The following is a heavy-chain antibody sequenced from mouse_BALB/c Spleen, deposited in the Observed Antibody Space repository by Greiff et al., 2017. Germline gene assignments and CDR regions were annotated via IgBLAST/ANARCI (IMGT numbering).Heavy chain of an antibody. CDR3: ARGSYITTVVEGEY. V-gene: IGHV5-4*02. D-gene: IGHD1-1*01. CDR2: ISDGGSYT. Sequence: EVQRVESGGGLVKPGGSLKLSCAASGFTFSDYYMYWVRQTPEKRLEWVATISDGGSYTYYPDSVKGRFTISRDNAKNNLYLQMSSLKSEDTAMYYCARGSYITTVVEGEYWGQGTTLTVSS. CDR1: GFTFSDYY. J-gene: IGHJ2*01.